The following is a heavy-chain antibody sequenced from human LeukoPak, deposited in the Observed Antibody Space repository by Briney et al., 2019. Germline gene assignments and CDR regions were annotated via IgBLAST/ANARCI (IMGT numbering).Heavy chain of an antibody. CDR1: GGSINSYY. V-gene: IGHV4-59*01. D-gene: IGHD3-22*01. J-gene: IGHJ4*02. CDR2: IYYSGST. Sequence: SETLSLTCTVSGGSINSYYWSWIRQPPGKGLEWIGYIYYSGSTNYNPSLKSRVTISVDTSKNQFSLKLSSVTAADTAVYYCAREWGFLHYDSSGYHTYYFDYWGQGTLVTVSS. CDR3: AREWGFLHYDSSGYHTYYFDY.